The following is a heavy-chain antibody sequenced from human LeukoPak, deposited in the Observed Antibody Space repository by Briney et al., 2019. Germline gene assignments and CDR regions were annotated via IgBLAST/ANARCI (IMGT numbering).Heavy chain of an antibody. D-gene: IGHD2-8*01. V-gene: IGHV3-23*01. Sequence: GGSLRLSCAASGFTFSSYAMSWVRQAPGKGLEWVSAISGSGGSTYYADSVKGRFTISRDNSKNTLYLQMNSLRAEDTAVYYCATGIVLMVYWPGPDYWGQGTLVTVSS. J-gene: IGHJ4*02. CDR1: GFTFSSYA. CDR3: ATGIVLMVYWPGPDY. CDR2: ISGSGGST.